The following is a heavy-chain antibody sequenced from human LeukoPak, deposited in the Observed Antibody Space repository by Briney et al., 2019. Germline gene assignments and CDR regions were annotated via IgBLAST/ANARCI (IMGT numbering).Heavy chain of an antibody. J-gene: IGHJ6*02. V-gene: IGHV3-30-3*01. D-gene: IGHD2-21*02. CDR1: GFTFSAYA. CDR2: ISYDGTTK. Sequence: GGSLRLSCAASGFTFSAYAMHWVRQAPGKGLEWVAVISYDGTTKYYIDSVKGRFTISGDNSKSTLYLQVSSLRAEDRAVYYCARDLTATRAYHHYNMDVWGQGTTVTVSS. CDR3: ARDLTATRAYHHYNMDV.